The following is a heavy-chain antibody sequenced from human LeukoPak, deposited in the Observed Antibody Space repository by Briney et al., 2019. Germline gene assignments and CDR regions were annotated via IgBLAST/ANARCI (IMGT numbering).Heavy chain of an antibody. CDR2: ISSGGYI. CDR3: ARAGGYGLPFTYYFDY. V-gene: IGHV3-21*01. J-gene: IGHJ4*02. D-gene: IGHD3-16*01. CDR1: GFTFSNYG. Sequence: PGGSLRLSCAASGFTFSNYGMNWVRQARGKGLEWVSSISSGGYIYYADSMKGRFTISRDNAKNSLYLQMNSLRAEDTAVYYCARAGGYGLPFTYYFDYWGREPWSPSPQ.